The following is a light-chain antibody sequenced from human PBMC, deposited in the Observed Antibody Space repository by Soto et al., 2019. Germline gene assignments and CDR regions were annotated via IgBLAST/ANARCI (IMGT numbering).Light chain of an antibody. CDR3: QQYNWHWT. Sequence: EIVMTQSPATLSVSPGERATLSCRASDYVYSNVAWFLQKLGQASRLLIYRASTRATSTPASFSGSASGTEFTPTITSLQPDDFVAYYCQQYNWHWTFGQGTKVDIK. CDR2: RAS. J-gene: IGKJ1*01. CDR1: DYVYSN. V-gene: IGKV3D-15*01.